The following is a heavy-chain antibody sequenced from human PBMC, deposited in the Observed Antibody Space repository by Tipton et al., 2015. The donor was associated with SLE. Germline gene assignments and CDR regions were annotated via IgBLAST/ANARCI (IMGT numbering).Heavy chain of an antibody. CDR1: GGSLSSSSYY. CDR2: IYYSGST. CDR3: ARTLAAQFDY. J-gene: IGHJ4*02. D-gene: IGHD6-6*01. V-gene: IGHV4-39*01. Sequence: TLSLTCTVSGGSLSSSSYYWGWIRQPPGQGLEWIGSIYYSGSTYYNPSLKSRVTISVDTSKNQFSLKLSSVTAADTAVYYCARTLAAQFDYWGQGTLVTVSS.